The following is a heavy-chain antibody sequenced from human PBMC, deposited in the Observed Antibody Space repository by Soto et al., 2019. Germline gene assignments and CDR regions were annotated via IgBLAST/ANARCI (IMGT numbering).Heavy chain of an antibody. CDR1: GYTFTIYG. Sequence: ASVKVSCKASGYTFTIYGIIWVRQAPGQGLEWMGWISAYNGNTNYAQKLQGRVTMTTDTSTSTAYMELRSLRSDDTAVYYCARDRTITIYLSPFDYWGQGTLVTVSS. CDR2: ISAYNGNT. CDR3: ARDRTITIYLSPFDY. V-gene: IGHV1-18*01. D-gene: IGHD3-9*01. J-gene: IGHJ4*02.